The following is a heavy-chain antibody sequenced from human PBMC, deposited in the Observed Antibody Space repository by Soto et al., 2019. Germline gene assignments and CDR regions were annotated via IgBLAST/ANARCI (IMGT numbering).Heavy chain of an antibody. V-gene: IGHV4-30-4*01. CDR2: IYYSGST. Sequence: SETLSLTCTVSGGSISSGDYYWSWIRQPPGKGLEWIGYIYYSGSTYYNPPLKSRVTISVDTSKTQFSLKLSSVTAADTAVYYCPSLTKIFGVVTRHYYDYGMDVCGQGTTVTVSS. D-gene: IGHD3-3*01. CDR1: GGSISSGDYY. J-gene: IGHJ6*02. CDR3: PSLTKIFGVVTRHYYDYGMDV.